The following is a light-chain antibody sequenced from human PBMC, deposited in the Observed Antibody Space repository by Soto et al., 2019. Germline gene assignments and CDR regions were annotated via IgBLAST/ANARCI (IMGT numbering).Light chain of an antibody. V-gene: IGKV1-39*01. CDR2: AAS. J-gene: IGKJ2*01. CDR3: QETFSPPYS. Sequence: DIQMTQSPESLSASVGDRVTITCRASQSIVSYLNWYQQKPGKAPNLLVYAASSLQSGVPSRFSGSGSGTDFTLTISTLQPEDFATYYCQETFSPPYSIGQGTKVDIK. CDR1: QSIVSY.